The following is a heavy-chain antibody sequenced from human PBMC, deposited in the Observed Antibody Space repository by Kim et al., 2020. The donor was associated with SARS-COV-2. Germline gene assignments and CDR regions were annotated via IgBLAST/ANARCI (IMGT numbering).Heavy chain of an antibody. V-gene: IGHV3-15*01. CDR2: IKSKTDGGTT. CDR3: TTDWDSSGWRHYYYYGMDV. CDR1: GFTFSNAW. J-gene: IGHJ6*02. Sequence: GGSLRLSCAASGFTFSNAWMSWVRQAPGKGLEWVGRIKSKTDGGTTDYAAPVKGRFTISRDDSKNTLYLQMNSLKTEDTAVYYCTTDWDSSGWRHYYYYGMDVWGQGTTVTVSS. D-gene: IGHD6-19*01.